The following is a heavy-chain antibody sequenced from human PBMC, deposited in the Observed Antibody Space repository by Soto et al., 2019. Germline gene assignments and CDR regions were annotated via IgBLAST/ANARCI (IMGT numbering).Heavy chain of an antibody. CDR2: ISSSSSYI. J-gene: IGHJ4*02. D-gene: IGHD3-10*01. CDR1: GFTFSSYS. V-gene: IGHV3-21*01. CDR3: ARDRGFQGYYGSGSSDY. Sequence: GGSLRLSCAASGFTFSSYSMNWVRQAPGKGLEWVSSISSSSSYIYYADSVKGRFTISRDNAKNSLYLQMNSLRAEDTAVYYCARDRGFQGYYGSGSSDYWGQGTLVTVSS.